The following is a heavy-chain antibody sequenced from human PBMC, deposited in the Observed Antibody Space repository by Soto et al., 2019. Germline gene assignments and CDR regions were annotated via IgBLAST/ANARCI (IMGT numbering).Heavy chain of an antibody. D-gene: IGHD4-17*01. V-gene: IGHV1-69*06. CDR1: GGTFSSYA. Sequence: VASVKVSCKASGGTFSSYAISWVRQAPGQGLEWMGGIIPIFGTANYAQKFQGRVTITADKSTSTAYMELSSLRSEDTAVYYCARIAPRYDYGDYEVGPYYFDYWGQGTLVTVSS. CDR2: IIPIFGTA. CDR3: ARIAPRYDYGDYEVGPYYFDY. J-gene: IGHJ4*02.